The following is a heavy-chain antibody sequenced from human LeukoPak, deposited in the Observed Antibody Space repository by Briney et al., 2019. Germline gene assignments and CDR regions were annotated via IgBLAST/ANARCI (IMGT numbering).Heavy chain of an antibody. CDR1: GGSISTSDYY. CDR3: ARRRNGVPYYFDY. CDR2: FYYSGST. D-gene: IGHD1-1*01. V-gene: IGHV4-39*01. J-gene: IGHJ4*02. Sequence: PSETLSLTCTVSGGSISTSDYYWGWIRQPPGKGLEWIGSFYYSGSTYYNPSLKGRLTISVDTSNNQFPLRLTSVTAADTAVYYCARRRNGVPYYFDYWGQGALVTVSS.